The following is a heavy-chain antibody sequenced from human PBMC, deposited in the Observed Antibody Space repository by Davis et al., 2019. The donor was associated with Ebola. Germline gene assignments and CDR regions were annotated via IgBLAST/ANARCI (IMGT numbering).Heavy chain of an antibody. CDR2: INPNSGGT. CDR1: GYTFTNYR. J-gene: IGHJ6*02. D-gene: IGHD3-22*01. CDR3: ARGGISMMVVPRDYYYGMDV. Sequence: AASVKVSCKASGYTFTNYRITWVRQAPGQGLELVGRINPNSGGTNYAQKFQGRITMTRDTSISTAYMEVTRLRFDDTAVYFCARGGISMMVVPRDYYYGMDVWGQGTTVTVSS. V-gene: IGHV1-2*06.